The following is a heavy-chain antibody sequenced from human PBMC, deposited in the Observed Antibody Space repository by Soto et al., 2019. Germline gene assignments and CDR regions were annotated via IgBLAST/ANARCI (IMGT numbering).Heavy chain of an antibody. CDR2: VNPILSMS. V-gene: IGHV1-69*04. Sequence: QVQLVQSGAEVKRPGSSVKVSCKASGDTFSFYSINWVRQAPGLGLEWMGRVNPILSMSNYAQRFQGRVTMTANKSTSTAYMDLSGLSSEDTDMYYCATSYGSGYRAFDYCGQGALVTVSS. CDR3: ATSYGSGYRAFDY. J-gene: IGHJ4*02. CDR1: GDTFSFYS. D-gene: IGHD3-10*01.